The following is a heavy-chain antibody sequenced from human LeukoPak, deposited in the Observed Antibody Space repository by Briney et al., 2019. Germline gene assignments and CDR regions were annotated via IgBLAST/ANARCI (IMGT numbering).Heavy chain of an antibody. CDR3: ARSRYSSSWYNWYFDL. D-gene: IGHD6-13*01. V-gene: IGHV1-18*01. Sequence: ASVKVSCKASGYTFTSYGISWVRQAPGQGLEWMGWISAYNGSTNYAQKLQGRVTMTTDTSTSTAYMELRSLRSDDTAVYYCARSRYSSSWYNWYFDLWGRGTLVTVSS. CDR1: GYTFTSYG. CDR2: ISAYNGST. J-gene: IGHJ2*01.